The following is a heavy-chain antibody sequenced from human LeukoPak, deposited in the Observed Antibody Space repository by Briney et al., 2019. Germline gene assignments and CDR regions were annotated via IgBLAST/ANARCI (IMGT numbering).Heavy chain of an antibody. D-gene: IGHD6-19*01. J-gene: IGHJ4*02. CDR2: FDPEDGET. Sequence: ASVKVSCKVSGYTLTELSMHWVRQAPGKGLEWMGGFDPEDGETIYAQKFQGRVTMTEDTSTDTAYMELSSLRSEDTAVYYCVTDQVGSGWYSSFDYWGQGTLVTVSS. CDR3: VTDQVGSGWYSSFDY. V-gene: IGHV1-24*01. CDR1: GYTLTELS.